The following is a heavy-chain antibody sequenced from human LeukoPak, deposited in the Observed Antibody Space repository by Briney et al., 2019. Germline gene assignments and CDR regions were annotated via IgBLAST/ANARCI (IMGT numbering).Heavy chain of an antibody. CDR3: ARAPGRPAAVFDY. CDR2: IYYSGTT. V-gene: IGHV4-39*01. J-gene: IGHJ4*02. D-gene: IGHD2-2*01. Sequence: KTSETLSLTCTVSGGSISSSSYYWGWIRQPPGKGLEWTASIYYSGTTYYNPSLKSRVTISVDTSKNQFSLKLSSVPAADTAVYYCARAPGRPAAVFDYWGQGTLVTVSS. CDR1: GGSISSSSYY.